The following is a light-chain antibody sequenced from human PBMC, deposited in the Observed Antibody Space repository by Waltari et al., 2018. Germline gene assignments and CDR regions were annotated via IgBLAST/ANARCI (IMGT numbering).Light chain of an antibody. CDR1: PSVSRA. Sequence: EIVLTQSPGTLSLSPGERATLSCRASPSVSRALAWYQQKLGQAPRLLIYAASTRATGVPDRFSGSGSGTGFRLIIRRLDPEDFAVYYCQHYVNLPVTFGQGTKVEI. CDR3: QHYVNLPVT. V-gene: IGKV3-20*01. J-gene: IGKJ1*01. CDR2: AAS.